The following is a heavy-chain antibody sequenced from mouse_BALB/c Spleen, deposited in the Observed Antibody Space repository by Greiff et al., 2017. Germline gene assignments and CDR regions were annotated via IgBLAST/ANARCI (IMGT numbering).Heavy chain of an antibody. V-gene: IGHV5-9-1*01. D-gene: IGHD2-3*01. Sequence: EVMLVESGGGLVKPGGSLKLSCAASGFTFSSYAMSWVRQTPEKRLEWVATISSGGSYTYYPDSVKGRFTISRDNAKNTLYLQMSSLRSEDTAMYYCARNDGYYPFAYWGQGTLVTVSA. CDR3: ARNDGYYPFAY. J-gene: IGHJ3*01. CDR1: GFTFSSYA. CDR2: ISSGGSYT.